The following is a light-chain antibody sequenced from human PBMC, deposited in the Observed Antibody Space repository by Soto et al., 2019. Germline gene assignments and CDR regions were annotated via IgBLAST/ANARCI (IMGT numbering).Light chain of an antibody. V-gene: IGKV1-5*03. J-gene: IGKJ5*01. CDR2: KAS. CDR3: QQGYTTPIT. CDR1: QSISSW. Sequence: DIQMTQSPSTLSASVGDRVTITCGASQSISSWLAWYQQKPGKAPKLLIYKASSLESGVPSRFSGSGSATDFTLTISSLQPDDFGTYYCQQGYTTPITFGQGTRLEIK.